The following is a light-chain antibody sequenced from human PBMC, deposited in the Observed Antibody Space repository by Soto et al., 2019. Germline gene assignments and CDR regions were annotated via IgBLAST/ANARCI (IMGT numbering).Light chain of an antibody. CDR2: DAS. J-gene: IGKJ4*01. CDR3: QQSYSVPRT. V-gene: IGKV1-39*01. Sequence: DIQMTQSPSSLSASIGDKVTITCRASQTISTYFNWYQQRPGNAPNLLIYDASSWQNAVPPRFSGSGSGTDFTLTISNLQPADFATYYCQQSYSVPRTFGEGTRVESK. CDR1: QTISTY.